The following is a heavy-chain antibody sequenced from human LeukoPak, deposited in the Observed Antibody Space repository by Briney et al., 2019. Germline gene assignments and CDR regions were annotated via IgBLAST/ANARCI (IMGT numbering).Heavy chain of an antibody. CDR3: ARPLPGAAVGYWYFDL. CDR1: GFTFSDYY. CDR2: ISSSSSYT. V-gene: IGHV3-11*03. D-gene: IGHD6-13*01. Sequence: PGGSLRLSCAASGFTFSDYYMSWIRQAPGKGLEWVSYISSSSSYTNYADSVKGRFTISRDNAKNSLYLQMNSLRAEDTAVYYCARPLPGAAVGYWYFDLWGRGTLVTVSS. J-gene: IGHJ2*01.